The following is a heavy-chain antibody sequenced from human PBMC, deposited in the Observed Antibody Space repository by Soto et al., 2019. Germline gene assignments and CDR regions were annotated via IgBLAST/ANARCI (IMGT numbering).Heavy chain of an antibody. V-gene: IGHV3-23*04. CDR2: ISGSGDNT. Sequence: EVQLVESGGGLVQPGGSLRLSCADSGFPFNQYDMSWVHQAPGKGLEWVSSISGSGDNTYYADSVKGRFTISRDNSKYTLYLQMNSLRAEVTAVYYCTKAGYCSCGSCLVAFDIWGQGTKVTVSS. CDR3: TKAGYCSCGSCLVAFDI. J-gene: IGHJ3*02. D-gene: IGHD2-15*01. CDR1: GFPFNQYD.